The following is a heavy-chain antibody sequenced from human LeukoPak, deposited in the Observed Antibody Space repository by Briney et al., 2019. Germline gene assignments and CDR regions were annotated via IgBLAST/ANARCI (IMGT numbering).Heavy chain of an antibody. Sequence: PSETLSLTCTVSGGSISSYYWSWIRQPPGKGLEWIGYIYYSGSTNYNPSLNSRVTISVDTSKNQFSLKLSSVTAADTAVYYCATVAAGYSYGYYYYYYMDVWGKGTTVTVSS. V-gene: IGHV4-59*01. CDR3: ATVAAGYSYGYYYYYYMDV. D-gene: IGHD5-18*01. J-gene: IGHJ6*03. CDR1: GGSISSYY. CDR2: IYYSGST.